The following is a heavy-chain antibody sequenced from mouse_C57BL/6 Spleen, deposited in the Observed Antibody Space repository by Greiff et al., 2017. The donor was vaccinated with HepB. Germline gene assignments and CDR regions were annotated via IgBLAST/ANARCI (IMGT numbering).Heavy chain of an antibody. CDR1: GFTFSSYA. V-gene: IGHV5-9-1*02. Sequence: EVQRVESGEGLVKPGGSLKLSCAASGFTFSSYAMSWVRQTPEKRLEWVAYISSGGDYIYYADTVKGRFTISRDNARNTLYLQMSSLKSEDTAMYYCTRDEKSYWYFDVWGTGTTVTVSS. CDR3: TRDEKSYWYFDV. CDR2: ISSGGDYI. J-gene: IGHJ1*03.